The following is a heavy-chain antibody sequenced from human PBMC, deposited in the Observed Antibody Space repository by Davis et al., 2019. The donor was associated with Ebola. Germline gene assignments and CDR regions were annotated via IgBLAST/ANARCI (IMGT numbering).Heavy chain of an antibody. V-gene: IGHV1-69*13. CDR2: IIPIFGTA. CDR3: ARGVGYCSGGSCYPDAYPI. CDR1: GYTFTGYY. Sequence: SVKVSCKASGYTFTGYYMHWVRQAPGQGLEWMGGIIPIFGTANYAQKFQGRVTITADESTSTAYMELSSLRSEDTDVYYCARGVGYCSGGSCYPDAYPIWGQGTTVTVS. J-gene: IGHJ3*02. D-gene: IGHD2-15*01.